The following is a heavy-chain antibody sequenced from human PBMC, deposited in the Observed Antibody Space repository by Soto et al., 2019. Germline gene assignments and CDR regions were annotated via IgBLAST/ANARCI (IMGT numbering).Heavy chain of an antibody. J-gene: IGHJ4*02. V-gene: IGHV1-69*01. Sequence: QVQLVQSGAEVKKPGSSVKVSCKASGGTFSSYSINWVRQAPGQGLEWMGEIIPIFGTANYAQKFQGRVTSSADESPSTAYMELSSLRSEVTAVYSCARDGGTHSGGVDYWGQGTLVTVSS. CDR1: GGTFSSYS. CDR3: ARDGGTHSGGVDY. D-gene: IGHD1-26*01. CDR2: IIPIFGTA.